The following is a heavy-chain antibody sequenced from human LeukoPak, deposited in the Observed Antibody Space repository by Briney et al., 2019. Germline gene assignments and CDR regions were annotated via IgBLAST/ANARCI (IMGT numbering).Heavy chain of an antibody. CDR1: GGSISSYY. Sequence: PSETLSLTCTVSGGSISSYYWSWIRQPPGKGLEWIGYIYYSGSTNYNPSLKSRVTISVDTSKNQFSLKLSSVTAADTVVYYCARQAPCSSISCPLDYWGQGTLVTVSS. D-gene: IGHD2-2*01. J-gene: IGHJ4*02. CDR3: ARQAPCSSISCPLDY. CDR2: IYYSGST. V-gene: IGHV4-59*01.